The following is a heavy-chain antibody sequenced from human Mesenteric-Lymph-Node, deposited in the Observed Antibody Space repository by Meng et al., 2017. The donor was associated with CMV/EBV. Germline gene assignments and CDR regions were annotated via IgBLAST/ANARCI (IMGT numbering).Heavy chain of an antibody. V-gene: IGHV4-34*01. CDR3: ARGSDIPVNNY. J-gene: IGHJ4*02. Sequence: QVQLQPWGAGLLKPSETLSLTCAVYGGSFSGYYWSCIRQPPGKGLEWIGEINHRGVPNYNPSLKSRFTISLDRSKNQFSLKRSSVTAEDTAVYYCARGSDIPVNNYWGQGTLVTVSS. CDR2: INHRGVP. D-gene: IGHD2-15*01. CDR1: GGSFSGYY.